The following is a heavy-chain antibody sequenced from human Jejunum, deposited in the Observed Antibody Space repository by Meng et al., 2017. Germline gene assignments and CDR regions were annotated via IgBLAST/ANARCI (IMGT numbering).Heavy chain of an antibody. CDR2: INDNGST. J-gene: IGHJ4*02. D-gene: IGHD4-11*01. V-gene: IGHV4-34*01. CDR3: ARCNKYSIYGADF. CDR1: GGSISDYY. Sequence: QVKLKQWGAGLLKHSEAMSLPCAVYGGSISDYYYTWIRQPPEKVLEWIGEINDNGSTNYNPCLKSRVTISVDTSKIQFYLRVSSMTAADTAVYYFARCNKYSIYGADFWGQGTLVTVSS.